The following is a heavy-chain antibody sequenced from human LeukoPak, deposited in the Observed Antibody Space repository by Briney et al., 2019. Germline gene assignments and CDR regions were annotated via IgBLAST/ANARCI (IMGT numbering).Heavy chain of an antibody. CDR3: ARGTLRFLEWLSRDYNWFDP. J-gene: IGHJ5*02. CDR1: GGSISSGGYY. V-gene: IGHV4-31*03. D-gene: IGHD3-3*01. CDR2: IYYSGST. Sequence: SQTLSLTCIISGGSISSGGYYWSWIRQHPGMGLEWIGYIYYSGSTYYNPSLKSRVTISVDTSKNQFSLKLSSVTAADTAVYYCARGTLRFLEWLSRDYNWFDPWGQGTLVTVSS.